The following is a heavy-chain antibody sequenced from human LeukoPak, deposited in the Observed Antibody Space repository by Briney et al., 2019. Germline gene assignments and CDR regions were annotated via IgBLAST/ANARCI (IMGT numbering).Heavy chain of an antibody. J-gene: IGHJ3*02. CDR2: IIPIFGTA. CDR3: ASFCSSTSCYRYRDDAFDI. V-gene: IGHV1-69*05. CDR1: GGTFSSYA. Sequence: GASVKVSCKASGGTFSSYAISWVRQAPGQGLEWIGGIIPIFGTANYAQKFQGRVTITTDESTSTAYMELSSLRSEDTAVYYCASFCSSTSCYRYRDDAFDIWGQGTMVTVSS. D-gene: IGHD2-2*01.